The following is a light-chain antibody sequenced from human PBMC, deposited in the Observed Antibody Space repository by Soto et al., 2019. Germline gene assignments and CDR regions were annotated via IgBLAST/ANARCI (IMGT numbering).Light chain of an antibody. J-gene: IGKJ1*01. CDR3: QQYNNWPPWK. Sequence: EIVMPRSRAPLSVSPVKNATRFVMGSHSVSSNLAWYQQKPGQAPRLLIYGASTRATGIPASFSGSGSWTEFTLTIISLQSEEVAVYFCQQYNNWPPWKVGQGTKVDIK. CDR1: HSVSSN. V-gene: IGKV3-15*01. CDR2: GAS.